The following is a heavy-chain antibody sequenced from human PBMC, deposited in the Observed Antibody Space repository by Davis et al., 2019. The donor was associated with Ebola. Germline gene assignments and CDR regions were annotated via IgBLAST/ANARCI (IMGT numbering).Heavy chain of an antibody. D-gene: IGHD6-13*01. CDR2: INHDGNT. Sequence: SETLSLTCTVSGGSISSYYWSWIRQPPGKGLEWIGEINHDGNTKYNPSLKSRVTISVDKSKNQFSLKLSSVTAADTAVYYCARDQGSSSWYYFDYWGQGTLVTVSS. J-gene: IGHJ4*02. CDR3: ARDQGSSSWYYFDY. CDR1: GGSISSYY. V-gene: IGHV4-34*01.